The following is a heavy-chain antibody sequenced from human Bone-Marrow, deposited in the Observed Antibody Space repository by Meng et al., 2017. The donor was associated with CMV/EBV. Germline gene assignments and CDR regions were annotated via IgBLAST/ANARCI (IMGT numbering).Heavy chain of an antibody. J-gene: IGHJ6*02. CDR3: ARWGRYCSSTSCRDLGMDV. V-gene: IGHV1-8*03. CDR1: GYTFSNYD. CDR2: MNPNSGNT. D-gene: IGHD2-2*01. Sequence: ASVKVSCKASGYTFSNYDINWVRQATGQGLEWMGWMNPNSGNTAYAQELQGRVTITRNISISTAYMELSSLRSGDTAVYYCARWGRYCSSTSCRDLGMDVWGQGTTVTVSS.